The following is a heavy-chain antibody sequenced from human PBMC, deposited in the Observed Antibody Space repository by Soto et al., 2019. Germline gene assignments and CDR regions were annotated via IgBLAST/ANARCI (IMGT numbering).Heavy chain of an antibody. J-gene: IGHJ5*02. D-gene: IGHD1-1*01. CDR2: INYSGST. V-gene: IGHV4-39*07. CDR3: ARAFYKGKIGWFDP. Sequence: ASETLSLTCTVSGGSVSSSSYYWGWVRQPPGKGLEWIGKINYSGSTNYNPSLKSRVTISVDKSKNQFSLKLSSLTAADTAVYYCARAFYKGKIGWFDPWGQGTLVTVSS. CDR1: GGSVSSSSYY.